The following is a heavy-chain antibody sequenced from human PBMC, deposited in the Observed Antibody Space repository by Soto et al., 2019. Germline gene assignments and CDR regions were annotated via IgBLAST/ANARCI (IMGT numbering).Heavy chain of an antibody. Sequence: GGSLRLSCAASGFTFSSYGMHWVRPAPGKGLEWVAVIWYDGSNKYYADSVKGRFTISRDNSKSTLYLQMNSLRAEDTAVYYCARDSSSSTYFDYWGQGTLVTVSS. CDR1: GFTFSSYG. D-gene: IGHD6-6*01. CDR2: IWYDGSNK. V-gene: IGHV3-33*01. J-gene: IGHJ4*02. CDR3: ARDSSSSTYFDY.